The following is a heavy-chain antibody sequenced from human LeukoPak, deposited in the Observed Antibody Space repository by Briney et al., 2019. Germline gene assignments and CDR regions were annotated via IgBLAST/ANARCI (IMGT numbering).Heavy chain of an antibody. CDR1: GFTFSNYD. CDR3: ARGRSITLLRGVAMSDGFDI. D-gene: IGHD3-10*01. J-gene: IGHJ3*02. CDR2: TDNSGSYI. V-gene: IGHV3-21*06. Sequence: AGSLRLSCAASGFTFSNYDMNWVRQAPGKGLEWVPFTDNSGSYIYYGVSVKGRFTISRDNAKNLLFLQMNGLRAEDTAVYYCARGRSITLLRGVAMSDGFDIWGQGAMVAVSS.